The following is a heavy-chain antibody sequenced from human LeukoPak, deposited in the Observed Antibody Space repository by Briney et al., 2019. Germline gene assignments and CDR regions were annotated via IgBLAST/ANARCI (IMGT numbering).Heavy chain of an antibody. CDR1: GYSFTSYW. V-gene: IGHV5-51*01. CDR2: IYPGDSDT. Sequence: GESLKISCKGSGYSFTSYWIGWVRQMPGKGLEWMGIIYPGDSDTRYSPSFQGQVTISADKSISTAYLQWSSLKASDTAMYYCAQGYCSSTSCHPDAFDIWGQGTMVTVSS. CDR3: AQGYCSSTSCHPDAFDI. D-gene: IGHD2-2*01. J-gene: IGHJ3*02.